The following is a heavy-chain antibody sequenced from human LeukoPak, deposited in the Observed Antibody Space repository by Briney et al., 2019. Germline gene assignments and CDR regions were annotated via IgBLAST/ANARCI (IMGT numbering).Heavy chain of an antibody. J-gene: IGHJ5*02. Sequence: GGSLRLSCAASGFTFSSYAMSWVRQAPGKGLEWVSSIRGSGGSTYYADSVKSRFTISRDNSKNTLYLQMNSLRAEDTAVYSCAYGLRGPFDPWGQGTLVIVSS. CDR3: AYGLRGPFDP. V-gene: IGHV3-23*01. D-gene: IGHD4-17*01. CDR2: IRGSGGST. CDR1: GFTFSSYA.